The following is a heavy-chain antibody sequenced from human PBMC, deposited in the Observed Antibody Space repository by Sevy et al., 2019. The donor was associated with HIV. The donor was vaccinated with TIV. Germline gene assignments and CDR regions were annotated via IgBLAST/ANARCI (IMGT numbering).Heavy chain of an antibody. Sequence: TLSLTCTVSGGSISSGGYYWSWIRQHPGKGLEWIGYIYYSGSTYYNPSLKSRVTISVDTSKNQFSLKLSSVTAADTAVYYCARGKQGPYYYDSSGPQAFDYWGQGTLVTVSS. D-gene: IGHD3-22*01. CDR3: ARGKQGPYYYDSSGPQAFDY. V-gene: IGHV4-31*03. J-gene: IGHJ4*02. CDR2: IYYSGST. CDR1: GGSISSGGYY.